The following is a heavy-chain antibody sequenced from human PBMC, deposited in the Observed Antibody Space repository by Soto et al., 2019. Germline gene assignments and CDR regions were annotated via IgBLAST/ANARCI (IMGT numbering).Heavy chain of an antibody. CDR1: GFTFSSYA. CDR2: ISGSGGST. D-gene: IGHD2-15*01. V-gene: IGHV3-23*01. J-gene: IGHJ4*02. CDR3: AKDAPRYCSGGSCYGTDY. Sequence: PGGSLRLSCAASGFTFSSYAMSWVRQAPGKGLEWVSAISGSGGSTYYADSVKGRFTISRDNSKNTLYLQMNSLRAEDTAVYYCAKDAPRYCSGGSCYGTDYWGQGTLVTVS.